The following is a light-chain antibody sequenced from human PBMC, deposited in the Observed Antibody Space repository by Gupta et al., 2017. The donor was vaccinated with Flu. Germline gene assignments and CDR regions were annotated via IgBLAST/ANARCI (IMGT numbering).Light chain of an antibody. Sequence: NFMLTQPHSVSESPGKTVTISCTRSSGSIVSNYVQWYLQRPGSSPTTVIYEYDKRPSGVPDRFSGSIDSSSTSASLTISGLKTEDEADYYCQSYDTDIQVFGGGTKLTVL. CDR2: EYD. J-gene: IGLJ3*02. V-gene: IGLV6-57*01. CDR3: QSYDTDIQV. CDR1: SGSIVSNY.